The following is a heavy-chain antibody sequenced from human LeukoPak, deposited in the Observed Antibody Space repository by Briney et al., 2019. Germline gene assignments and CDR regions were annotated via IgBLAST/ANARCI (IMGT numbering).Heavy chain of an antibody. CDR2: ISSTGPYR. CDR3: ATYPLGYCSYGSCAGNY. D-gene: IGHD2-15*01. CDR1: GFTFSDYY. V-gene: IGHV3-11*01. J-gene: IGHJ4*02. Sequence: GSLRLSCAASGFTFSDYYMTCIRQAPGKVREWVSYISSTGPYRDYEGCVKGRFLLCRGNAKNSLVLQMPRLRAEDPAMYYCATYPLGYCSYGSCAGNYWGKGTLVTVSS.